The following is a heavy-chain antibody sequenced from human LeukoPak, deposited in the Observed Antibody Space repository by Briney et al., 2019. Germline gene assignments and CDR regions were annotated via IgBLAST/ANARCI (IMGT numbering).Heavy chain of an antibody. V-gene: IGHV3-11*01. D-gene: IGHD3-22*01. CDR2: ISSSGSTI. Sequence: GGSLRLSCAASGFTFSDYYMSWIRQAPGKGLEWVSYISSSGSTIYYADSVKGRFTISRDNAKNSLYLQMNSLRAEDTAVYYCASLYYYDNSGYSDYWGQGTLVTVSS. CDR1: GFTFSDYY. CDR3: ASLYYYDNSGYSDY. J-gene: IGHJ4*02.